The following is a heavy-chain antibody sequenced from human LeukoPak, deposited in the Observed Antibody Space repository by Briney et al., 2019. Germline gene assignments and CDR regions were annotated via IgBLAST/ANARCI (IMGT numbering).Heavy chain of an antibody. D-gene: IGHD1-26*01. J-gene: IGHJ4*02. CDR3: RGGGSYLDLLFDY. CDR2: IIGNDGST. V-gene: IGHV3-23*01. CDR1: GFTFSNYA. Sequence: PGGSLRLSCAASGFTFSNYAMSWVRQAPGKGLEWVSAIIGNDGSTYYAGSVKGRFTISRDDSKNTLYLQMNSLRAEDTAVYYCRGGGSYLDLLFDYWGQGTLVTVSS.